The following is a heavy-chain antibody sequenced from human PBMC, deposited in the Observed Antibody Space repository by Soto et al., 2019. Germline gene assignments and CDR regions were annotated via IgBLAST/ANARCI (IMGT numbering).Heavy chain of an antibody. CDR1: RFSFRDYF. V-gene: IGHV3-11*01. CDR2: IGPYSNTI. D-gene: IGHD5-12*01. Sequence: QVHLVESGGGLVKSGGSLRLSCAASRFSFRDYFMSWVRQAPGKGLEWISYIGPYSNTIYYADSVKGRFVISRDDTTNSIYLQMDSLRADDTAVYYCARDDYSCGVSWGQGTLVT. CDR3: ARDDYSCGVS. J-gene: IGHJ5*02.